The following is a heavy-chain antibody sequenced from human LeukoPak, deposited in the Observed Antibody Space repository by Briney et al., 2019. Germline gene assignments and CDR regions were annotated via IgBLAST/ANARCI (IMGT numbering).Heavy chain of an antibody. Sequence: GGSLRLSCVASGFTFSSYWMHWVRQAPGKGLVWVSRINTDGSSTSYADSVKGRFTISRDNAKNALYLQMNSLRAEDTAVYYCAREHSPGIAAAGIDYWGQGTLVTVSS. V-gene: IGHV3-74*01. D-gene: IGHD6-13*01. CDR1: GFTFSSYW. CDR3: AREHSPGIAAAGIDY. CDR2: INTDGSST. J-gene: IGHJ4*02.